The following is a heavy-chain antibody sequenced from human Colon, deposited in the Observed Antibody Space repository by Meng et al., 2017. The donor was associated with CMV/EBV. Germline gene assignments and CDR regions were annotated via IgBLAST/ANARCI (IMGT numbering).Heavy chain of an antibody. V-gene: IGHV4-34*01. Sequence: SETLSLTCAVYGGSFGGYYWSWIRQLPGKGLEWIGEINHSGSTKYNPSLKSRVTISVDTSKNQFSLKLSSVTAADTAVYYCARAEAAGGFDYWGQGTLVTVSS. J-gene: IGHJ4*02. D-gene: IGHD6-13*01. CDR1: GGSFGGYY. CDR2: INHSGST. CDR3: ARAEAAGGFDY.